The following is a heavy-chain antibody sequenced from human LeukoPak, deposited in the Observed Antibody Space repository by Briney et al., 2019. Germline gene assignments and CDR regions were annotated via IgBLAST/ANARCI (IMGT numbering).Heavy chain of an antibody. CDR2: IYYSGST. CDR1: GGSISSGDYY. CDR3: ARVWRFGASVHFDY. D-gene: IGHD3-10*01. J-gene: IGHJ4*02. V-gene: IGHV4-30-4*01. Sequence: PSETLSLTCTVSGGSISSGDYYWSWIRQPPGKGLEWIGYIYYSGSTYYNPSLKSRVTISVDTSKNQFSLKLSSVTAADTAVYYCARVWRFGASVHFDYWGQGTLVTVSS.